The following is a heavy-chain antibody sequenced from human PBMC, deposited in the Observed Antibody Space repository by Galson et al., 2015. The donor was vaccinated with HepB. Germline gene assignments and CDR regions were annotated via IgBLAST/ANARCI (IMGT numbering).Heavy chain of an antibody. CDR3: ATQAHSSGWYYFDY. V-gene: IGHV1-3*01. CDR2: INAGNGNT. Sequence: SVKVSCKASGYTFTSYAMHWVRQAPGQRLEWMGWINAGNGNTKYSQKFQGRVTITRDTSASTAYMELRSLRSDDTAVYYCATQAHSSGWYYFDYWGQGTLVTVSS. CDR1: GYTFTSYA. D-gene: IGHD6-19*01. J-gene: IGHJ4*02.